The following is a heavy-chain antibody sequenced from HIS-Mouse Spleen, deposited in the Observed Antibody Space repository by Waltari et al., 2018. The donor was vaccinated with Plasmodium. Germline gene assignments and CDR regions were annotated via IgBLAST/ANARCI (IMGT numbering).Heavy chain of an antibody. J-gene: IGHJ3*02. V-gene: IGHV1-18*01. D-gene: IGHD6-19*01. Sequence: QVQLVQSGTDMKKPGASVQVSCQASGYTFTRYGINWVRQAPGQGLEWMGWISAYNGNTNYAQKLQGRVTMTTDTSTSTAYMQLRSLRSDDTAVYYCARGSAGDAFDIWGQGTMVTVSS. CDR2: ISAYNGNT. CDR1: GYTFTRYG. CDR3: ARGSAGDAFDI.